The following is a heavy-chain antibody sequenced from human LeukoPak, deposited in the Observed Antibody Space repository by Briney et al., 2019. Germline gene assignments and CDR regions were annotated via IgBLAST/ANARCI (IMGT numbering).Heavy chain of an antibody. D-gene: IGHD2-2*01. V-gene: IGHV4-34*01. CDR3: ARLSRPYIVVVPAAKSQGRYYYMDV. CDR1: GGSFSGYY. J-gene: IGHJ6*03. CDR2: INHSGST. Sequence: PSETLSLTCAVYGGSFSGYYWSWIRQPPGKGLEWIGEINHSGSTNYNPSLKSRVTISVDTSKNQFSLKLSSVTAADTAVYYCARLSRPYIVVVPAAKSQGRYYYMDVWGKGTRSPSP.